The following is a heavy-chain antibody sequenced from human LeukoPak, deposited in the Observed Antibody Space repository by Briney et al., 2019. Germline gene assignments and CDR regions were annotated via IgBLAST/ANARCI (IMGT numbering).Heavy chain of an antibody. J-gene: IGHJ3*02. CDR3: ARDYDSSGYYYSGDDAFDI. D-gene: IGHD3-22*01. CDR1: GYTFTSYD. Sequence: GASVKVSCKASGYTFTSYDINWVRHATGQGLEWMGWMNPNSGNTGYAQKFQGRVTMTRNTSISTAYMELSSLRSEDTAVYYCARDYDSSGYYYSGDDAFDIWGQGTMVTVSS. V-gene: IGHV1-8*01. CDR2: MNPNSGNT.